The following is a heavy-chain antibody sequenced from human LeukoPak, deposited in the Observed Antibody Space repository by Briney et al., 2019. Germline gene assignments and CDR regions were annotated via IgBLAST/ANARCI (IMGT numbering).Heavy chain of an antibody. CDR2: INGDGSTT. CDR1: GFTLSSYW. CDR3: ARSDNGFDI. V-gene: IGHV3-74*01. J-gene: IGHJ3*02. D-gene: IGHD5-12*01. Sequence: SGGSLRLSCAASGFTLSSYWMHWVRQAPGKWLVWVSRINGDGSTTTYADSVKGRFTISRDNAKNTLYLQLNSLRAEDTAVYYCARSDNGFDIWGQGTMVTVSS.